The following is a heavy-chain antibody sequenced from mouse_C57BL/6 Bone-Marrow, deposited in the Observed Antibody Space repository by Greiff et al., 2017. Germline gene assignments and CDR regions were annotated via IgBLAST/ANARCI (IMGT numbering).Heavy chain of an antibody. CDR1: GFSFNTYA. V-gene: IGHV10-1*01. CDR2: IRSKSNNYAT. D-gene: IGHD2-4*01. Sequence: EVQGVESGGGLVQPKGSLKLSCAASGFSFNTYAMNWVRQAPGKGLEWVARIRSKSNNYATYYADSVKDRFTISRDDSESMLYLQMNNLKTEDTAMYYCVSHIYYDYLNRYFDVWGTGTTVTVSS. J-gene: IGHJ1*03. CDR3: VSHIYYDYLNRYFDV.